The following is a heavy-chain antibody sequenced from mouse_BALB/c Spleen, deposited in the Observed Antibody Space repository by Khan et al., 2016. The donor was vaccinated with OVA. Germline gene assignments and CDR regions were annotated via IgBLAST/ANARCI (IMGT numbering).Heavy chain of an antibody. CDR3: ARYFGSRFAY. V-gene: IGHV1-80*01. CDR1: GYTFSSSW. CDR2: IYPGAGDT. Sequence: QVQLKESGAELVRPGSSVKISCKASGYTFSSSWMNWVKQRPGQGLEWIGQIYPGAGDTNYNGKFRGKATLTADKSSRTAYMQLSSLTSEDSAVYFCARYFGSRFAYWGQGTLVTVSA. J-gene: IGHJ3*01. D-gene: IGHD1-1*01.